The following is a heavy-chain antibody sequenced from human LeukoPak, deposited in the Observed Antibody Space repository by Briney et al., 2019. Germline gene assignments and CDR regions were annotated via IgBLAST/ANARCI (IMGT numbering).Heavy chain of an antibody. CDR3: ARVNGGYSYDFDY. J-gene: IGHJ4*02. D-gene: IGHD4-23*01. CDR2: INPNSGGT. V-gene: IGHV1-2*02. Sequence: ASVKVSCKASGYTFTRCYTHGLRQAPGQGLEWMGWINPNSGGTNYAQKFQGRVTMTRDTSISTAYMELSRLRSDDTAVYYGARVNGGYSYDFDYWGQGTLVTVSS. CDR1: GYTFTRCY.